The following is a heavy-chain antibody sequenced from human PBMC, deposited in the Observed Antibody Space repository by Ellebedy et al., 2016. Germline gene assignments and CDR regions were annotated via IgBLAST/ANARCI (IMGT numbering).Heavy chain of an antibody. Sequence: GGSLRLSCAASGFTFADYAMHWVRQAPGKGLEWVSGITWNSHNIAYADSVKGRFTISRDNAKKSLYLQMNSLRAKDTALYYCVKKTTGWFDPWGQGTLVIVSS. D-gene: IGHD4-17*01. CDR3: VKKTTGWFDP. V-gene: IGHV3-9*01. CDR1: GFTFADYA. J-gene: IGHJ5*02. CDR2: ITWNSHNI.